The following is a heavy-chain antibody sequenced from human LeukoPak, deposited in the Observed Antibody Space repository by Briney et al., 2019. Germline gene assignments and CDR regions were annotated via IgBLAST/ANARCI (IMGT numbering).Heavy chain of an antibody. CDR1: GGSFSGYY. V-gene: IGHV4-34*01. D-gene: IGHD5-18*01. CDR2: INHSGST. Sequence: PSETLSLTCAVYGGSFSGYYWSWIRQPPGKGLEWIGEINHSGSTNYNPSLKSRVTMSVDTSKNQISLKLSSVTATDTAVYYCAREGQLPNYWGQGTLVTVSS. J-gene: IGHJ4*02. CDR3: AREGQLPNY.